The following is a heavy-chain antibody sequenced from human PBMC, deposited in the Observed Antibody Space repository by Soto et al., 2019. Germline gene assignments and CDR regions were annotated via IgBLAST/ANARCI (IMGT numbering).Heavy chain of an antibody. Sequence: ASVPVSCKASGYSFPDCHRHWVRQAPGHGLEWLGRINPKSGGTSTAQKFQGWVTMTTDTSISTASMELTRLTADDTAIYYCARGDSXDCSNGVCSFFYNHDMDVWCQGTTVTVSS. D-gene: IGHD2-8*01. V-gene: IGHV1-2*04. CDR3: ARGDSXDCSNGVCSFFYNHDMDV. J-gene: IGHJ6*02. CDR1: GYSFPDCH. CDR2: INPKSGGT.